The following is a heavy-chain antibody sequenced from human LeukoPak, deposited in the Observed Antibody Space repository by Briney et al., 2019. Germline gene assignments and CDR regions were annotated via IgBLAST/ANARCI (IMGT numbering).Heavy chain of an antibody. CDR1: GGPIRSYY. J-gene: IGHJ6*03. CDR3: ARMGSGSIYYYYYMDV. CDR2: IYYSWST. Sequence: PSETQSLSCTFSGGPIRSYYWSWIRQPPGKGLEWIGYIYYSWSTNYNPSLKSRVTISVDTSKNQFSLKLSSVTAADTAVYYCARMGSGSIYYYYYMDVWGKGTTVTVSS. V-gene: IGHV4-59*01. D-gene: IGHD6-19*01.